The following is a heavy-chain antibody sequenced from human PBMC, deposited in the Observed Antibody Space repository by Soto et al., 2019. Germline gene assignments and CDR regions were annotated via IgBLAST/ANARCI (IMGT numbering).Heavy chain of an antibody. D-gene: IGHD4-17*01. CDR2: IIPISGTA. CDR1: GGTFSSYA. V-gene: IGHV1-69*01. Sequence: QVQLVQSGAEVKKPGSSVKVSCKASGGTFSSYAISWVRQAPGQGLEWMGGIIPISGTANYAQKFQGRVTITADESTSTAYMELSSLRSEDTAVYYCARPKTTVVTESGGGFDYWGQGTLVTVSS. CDR3: ARPKTTVVTESGGGFDY. J-gene: IGHJ4*02.